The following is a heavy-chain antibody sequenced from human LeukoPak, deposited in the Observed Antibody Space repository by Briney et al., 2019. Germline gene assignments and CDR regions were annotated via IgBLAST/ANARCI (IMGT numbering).Heavy chain of an antibody. Sequence: SVKVSCKASGGTFSSYAISWVRQAPGQGLEWMGGIIPIFGTANYAQKFQGRVTITADKSTSTAYMELSSLRSEDTAVYYCARGVNHGILTGYIFDYWGQGTLVTVSS. D-gene: IGHD3-9*01. CDR2: IIPIFGTA. CDR1: GGTFSSYA. V-gene: IGHV1-69*06. J-gene: IGHJ4*02. CDR3: ARGVNHGILTGYIFDY.